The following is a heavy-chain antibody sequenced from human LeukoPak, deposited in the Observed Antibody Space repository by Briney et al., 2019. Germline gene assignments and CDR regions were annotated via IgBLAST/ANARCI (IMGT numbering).Heavy chain of an antibody. CDR3: ARVWSGRKFDP. CDR2: IYYSGST. J-gene: IGHJ5*02. V-gene: IGHV4-39*01. Sequence: SETLSLTCTVSGGSISSGPHYWGWIRQSPGKGLEWIGSIYYSGSTDYNPSLKSRVTISVDTSKSQISLKLSSVTAADTAVYYCARVWSGRKFDPWGQGTLVTVSS. D-gene: IGHD1-26*01. CDR1: GGSISSGPHY.